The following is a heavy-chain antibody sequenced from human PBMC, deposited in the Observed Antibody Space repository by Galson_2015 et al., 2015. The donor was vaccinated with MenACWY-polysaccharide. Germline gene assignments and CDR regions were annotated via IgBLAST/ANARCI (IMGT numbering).Heavy chain of an antibody. CDR3: TKDRPLRGLTKFYYGMDV. CDR1: GFSFRNYA. V-gene: IGHV3-30*18. Sequence: SLRLSCAASGFSFRNYAIHWVRQVPGKGLDWVAVISYDGSKQYYADSVKGRVTVSRDDSKNTVYLQMNSPRPDDTAVYFCTKDRPLRGLTKFYYGMDVWGQGTTVIVSS. CDR2: ISYDGSKQ. J-gene: IGHJ6*02.